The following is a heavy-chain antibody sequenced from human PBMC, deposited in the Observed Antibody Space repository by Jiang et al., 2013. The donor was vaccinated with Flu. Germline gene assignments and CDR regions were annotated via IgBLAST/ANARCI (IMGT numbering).Heavy chain of an antibody. CDR1: GGSISSTSYY. CDR3: ATRSIVIAATGYHGGAFDF. CDR2: IYYSGST. D-gene: IGHD6-13*01. Sequence: LLKPSETLSLTCTVSGGSISSTSYYWGWIRQPPGKGLEWIGSIYYSGSTYYSPSLKSRVTISVDTSKNQFSLKLNSVTAADTAVYYCATRSIVIAATGYHGGAFDFWGLGTLVTVSS. J-gene: IGHJ5*01. V-gene: IGHV4-39*01.